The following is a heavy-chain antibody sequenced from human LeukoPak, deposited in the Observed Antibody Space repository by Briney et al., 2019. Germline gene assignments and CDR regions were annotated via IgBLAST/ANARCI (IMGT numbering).Heavy chain of an antibody. CDR3: ARAGSSSWYWYFQH. CDR1: GFTVSSNY. J-gene: IGHJ1*01. CDR2: IYSGGST. D-gene: IGHD6-13*01. V-gene: IGHV3-53*01. Sequence: PGGSLRLSCAASGFTVSSNYMSWVRQAPGKGLEWVSVIYSGGSTYYADSVKGRFTISRDNSKNTLHLQMNSLRAEDTAVYYCARAGSSSWYWYFQHWGQGTLVTVSS.